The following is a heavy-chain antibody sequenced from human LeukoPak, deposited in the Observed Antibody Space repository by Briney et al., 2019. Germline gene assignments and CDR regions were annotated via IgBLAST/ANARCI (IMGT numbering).Heavy chain of an antibody. D-gene: IGHD1-26*01. V-gene: IGHV4-59*01. Sequence: SETLSLTCTVSGGSISSYHWSWIRQPPGKGLEWIGFFYYSGSTNYNPSLKSRVTISVDTSKNQFSLKLSSVTAADTAVYYCARDRRVGATNPYYYYYYMDVWGKGTTVTVSS. CDR1: GGSISSYH. CDR2: FYYSGST. CDR3: ARDRRVGATNPYYYYYYMDV. J-gene: IGHJ6*03.